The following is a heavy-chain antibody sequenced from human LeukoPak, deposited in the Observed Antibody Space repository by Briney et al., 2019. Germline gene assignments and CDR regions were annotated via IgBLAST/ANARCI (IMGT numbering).Heavy chain of an antibody. CDR2: IYYSGST. J-gene: IGHJ4*02. CDR3: ARSMVRGVVGFN. Sequence: SQILSLTCTVSGGSISSYYWSWIRQPPGKGLEWIGYIYYSGSTNYNPSLKSRATISVDTSNNQFSLKLSSVTAADAAVYYCARSMVRGVVGFNWGQGTLVTVSS. V-gene: IGHV4-59*08. CDR1: GGSISSYY. D-gene: IGHD3-10*01.